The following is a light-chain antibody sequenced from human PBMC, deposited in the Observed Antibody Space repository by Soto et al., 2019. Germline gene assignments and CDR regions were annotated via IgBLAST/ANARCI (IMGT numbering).Light chain of an antibody. J-gene: IGKJ1*01. CDR3: QQRSKWPPT. CDR2: DAS. V-gene: IGKV3-11*01. CDR1: QSVSNNY. Sequence: EIMFNHCPCTLSLYPRERATLSCRPSQSVSNNYLAWYQQKPGQAPRLLIYDASNRATGIPARFSGSGSGTDFTLTISSLEPEDFAVYYCQQRSKWPPTFGQGVK.